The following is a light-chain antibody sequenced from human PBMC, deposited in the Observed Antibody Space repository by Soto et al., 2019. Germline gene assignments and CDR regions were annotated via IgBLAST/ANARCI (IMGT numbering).Light chain of an antibody. Sequence: EIVLTQSPVTLSVSPGERATLSCRASQSVGGDLAWYQEIHGQPPRLLIYGAVTRATGVAARFSGRGSGTEFTLTVDSLQSEDLAIYYCQQYYAWPRTFGQGTKLDI. CDR3: QQYYAWPRT. J-gene: IGKJ2*01. CDR2: GAV. V-gene: IGKV3-15*01. CDR1: QSVGGD.